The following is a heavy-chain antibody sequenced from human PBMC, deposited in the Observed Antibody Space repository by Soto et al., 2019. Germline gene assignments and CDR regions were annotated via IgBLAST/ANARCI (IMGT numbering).Heavy chain of an antibody. CDR3: AKHSYYDFWPGHYYYLDF. D-gene: IGHD3-3*01. Sequence: QVQLQESGPGLVKPSGTLSLTCGVSGGYFSSSTWWSWVRQPPGKGLEWIGEMHHSGSTKYNPSLESRVTMSVDKTKNQFFLMLSSVTAADTAVYYCAKHSYYDFWPGHYYYLDFWGQGTLVTVSS. CDR2: MHHSGST. V-gene: IGHV4-4*02. J-gene: IGHJ4*02. CDR1: GGYFSSSTW.